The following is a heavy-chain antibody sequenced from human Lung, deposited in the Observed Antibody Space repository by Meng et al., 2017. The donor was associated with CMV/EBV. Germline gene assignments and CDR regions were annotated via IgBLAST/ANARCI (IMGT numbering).Heavy chain of an antibody. V-gene: IGHV4-59*01. D-gene: IGHD3-3*01. Sequence: SXTLSLXCTVSGGSISSYYWSWIRQPPGKGLEWIGYIYYSGSTNYNPSLKSRVTISVDTSKNQFSLKLSSVTAADTAVYYCARTPGGTIFGAVYFDYWGQGTXVTVSS. CDR2: IYYSGST. CDR1: GGSISSYY. J-gene: IGHJ4*02. CDR3: ARTPGGTIFGAVYFDY.